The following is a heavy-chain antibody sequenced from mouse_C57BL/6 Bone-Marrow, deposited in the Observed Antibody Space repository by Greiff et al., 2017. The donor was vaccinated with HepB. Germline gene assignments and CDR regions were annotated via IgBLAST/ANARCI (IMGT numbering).Heavy chain of an antibody. CDR3: SDRWLLHAMDY. Sequence: VQLQQSGAELVKPGASVKLSCTASGFNIKDYYMHWVKQRTEQGLEWIGRIDPEDGETKYAPNFQGKATITADTSSNTAYLQLSSLTSEDTAVYYCSDRWLLHAMDYWGQGTSVTVSS. V-gene: IGHV14-2*01. J-gene: IGHJ4*01. CDR2: IDPEDGET. CDR1: GFNIKDYY. D-gene: IGHD2-3*01.